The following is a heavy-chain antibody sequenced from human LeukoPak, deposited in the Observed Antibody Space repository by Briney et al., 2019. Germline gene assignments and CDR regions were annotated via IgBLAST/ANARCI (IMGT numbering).Heavy chain of an antibody. CDR3: ARLYSSSWYYFDY. V-gene: IGHV4-30-2*01. Sequence: PSETLSLTCAVYGGSFSGYYWSWIRQPPGKGLEWIGYIYHSGSTYYNPSLKSRVTISVDRSKNQFSLKLSSVTAADTAVYYCARLYSSSWYYFDYWGQGTLVTVSS. D-gene: IGHD6-13*01. J-gene: IGHJ4*02. CDR2: IYHSGST. CDR1: GGSFSGYY.